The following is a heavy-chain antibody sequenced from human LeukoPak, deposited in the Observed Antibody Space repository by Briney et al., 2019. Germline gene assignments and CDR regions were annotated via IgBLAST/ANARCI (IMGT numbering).Heavy chain of an antibody. CDR3: ARILNYYGSGSPYWFDP. CDR1: GGSISSYY. Sequence: SETLSLTCAVSGGSISSYYWSWIRQPPGKGLEWIGYIYYSGSTNYNPSLKSRVTISVDTSKNQFSLKLSSATAADTAVYYCARILNYYGSGSPYWFDPWDQGTLVTVSS. V-gene: IGHV4-59*01. CDR2: IYYSGST. D-gene: IGHD3-10*01. J-gene: IGHJ5*02.